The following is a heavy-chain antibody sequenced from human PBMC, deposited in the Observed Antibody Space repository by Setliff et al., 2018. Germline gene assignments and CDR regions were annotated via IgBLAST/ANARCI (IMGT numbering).Heavy chain of an antibody. CDR3: ARAPLDYSSRAFDF. J-gene: IGHJ3*01. CDR2: IFSDGTT. Sequence: PSETLSLTCSVSGDSINNFYWNWIRQSPGTGLEWTGYIFSDGTTYYNPSLKSRVAMSVDTSKKQFSLSLSAVTAADTAKYYCARAPLDYSSRAFDFWGQGTMVTVSS. D-gene: IGHD2-15*01. CDR1: GDSINNFY. V-gene: IGHV4-59*01.